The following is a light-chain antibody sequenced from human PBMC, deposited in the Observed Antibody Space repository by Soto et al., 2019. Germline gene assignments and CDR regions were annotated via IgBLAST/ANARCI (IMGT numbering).Light chain of an antibody. V-gene: IGKV3-20*01. CDR1: QSVSSY. CDR3: QEYGISPTP. CDR2: GAS. Sequence: VLKQSPAALSSTQGERATLSCRARQSVSSYLAWSRQKPGQAPWLLVYGASSRATGIPDRFSGSGSGTDFTLTLHRWGAEDFAVYYCQEYGISPTPFGQVTRLAI. J-gene: IGKJ5*01.